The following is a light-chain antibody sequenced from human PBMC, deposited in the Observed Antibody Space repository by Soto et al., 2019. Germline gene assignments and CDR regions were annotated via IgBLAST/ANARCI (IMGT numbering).Light chain of an antibody. Sequence: EILMTQSPATLSVSPGETATLSCRASQSVSSDLAWYQQKPGQAPRLLMYGASTRATGIPARFSGSGSGTEFTLTISSLQSEDLAVYYCQQYNDWPPWTFGQGTKVEIK. CDR3: QQYNDWPPWT. CDR2: GAS. V-gene: IGKV3-15*01. CDR1: QSVSSD. J-gene: IGKJ1*01.